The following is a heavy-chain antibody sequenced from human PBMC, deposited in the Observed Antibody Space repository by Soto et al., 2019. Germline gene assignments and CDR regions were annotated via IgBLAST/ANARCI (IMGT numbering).Heavy chain of an antibody. J-gene: IGHJ4*02. Sequence: EVQLLESGGGLVQPGGSLRLSCAASGITFTAYAMSWVRQAPGKGLEWVSSISGSGGSTYYADSVKGRLTISRDNSKNTRYLQMNSLRADDSAVYYCATVFIPAAKGFYWGQGTVVPVSP. V-gene: IGHV3-23*01. CDR3: ATVFIPAAKGFY. D-gene: IGHD2-2*01. CDR2: ISGSGGST. CDR1: GITFTAYA.